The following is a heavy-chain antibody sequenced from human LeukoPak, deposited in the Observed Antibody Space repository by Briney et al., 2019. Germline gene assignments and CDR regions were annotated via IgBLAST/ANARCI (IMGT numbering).Heavy chain of an antibody. CDR3: ARDVYYGSGPSGWGAFDI. J-gene: IGHJ3*02. V-gene: IGHV3-30*03. D-gene: IGHD3-10*01. CDR1: GFTFSSYG. CDR2: ISYDGSNK. Sequence: GGSLRLSCAASGFTFSSYGMHWVRQAPGKGLEWVAVISYDGSNKYYADSVKGRFTISRDNSKNTPYLQMNSLRAEDTAVYYCARDVYYGSGPSGWGAFDIWGQGTMVTVSS.